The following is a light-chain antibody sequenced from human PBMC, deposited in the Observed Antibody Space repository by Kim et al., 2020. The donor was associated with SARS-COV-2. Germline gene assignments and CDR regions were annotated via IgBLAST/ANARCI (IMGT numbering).Light chain of an antibody. Sequence: DIQMTQSPSTLSASVGDRVTITCRASQSINNWLAWYQQKPGKAPKLLIYKASSLESGVPLRFNGTGSGTEFTLTISSLQPDDSATYYCQQYHTNYNFGQGTKLEI. J-gene: IGKJ2*01. V-gene: IGKV1-5*03. CDR3: QQYHTNYN. CDR2: KAS. CDR1: QSINNW.